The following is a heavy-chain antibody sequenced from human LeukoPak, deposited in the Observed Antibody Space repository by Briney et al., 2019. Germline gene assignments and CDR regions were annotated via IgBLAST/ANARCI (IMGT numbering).Heavy chain of an antibody. Sequence: SVKVSCKASGFTFTSSAVQWVRQARGQRLEWIGWIVVGSGNTNYAQKFQERVTITRDMSTSTAYMELSSLRSEDTAVYYCAAVGPKEAIVGATTVDYWGQGTLVTGSS. V-gene: IGHV1-58*01. J-gene: IGHJ4*02. CDR2: IVVGSGNT. D-gene: IGHD1-26*01. CDR3: AAVGPKEAIVGATTVDY. CDR1: GFTFTSSA.